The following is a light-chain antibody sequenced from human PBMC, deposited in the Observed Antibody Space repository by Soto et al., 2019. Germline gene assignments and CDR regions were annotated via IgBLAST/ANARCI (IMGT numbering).Light chain of an antibody. Sequence: QSALTQPPSVSGAPGQKVTISCTGSSSNIGTGYDVHWYQHLPGTAPKLLIYGNNNRPSGVPDRFSGSKSGTSASLAITGLQAEDEADYYCQSYDSSRGHVFGTGTKLTVL. CDR3: QSYDSSRGHV. V-gene: IGLV1-40*01. J-gene: IGLJ1*01. CDR2: GNN. CDR1: SSNIGTGYD.